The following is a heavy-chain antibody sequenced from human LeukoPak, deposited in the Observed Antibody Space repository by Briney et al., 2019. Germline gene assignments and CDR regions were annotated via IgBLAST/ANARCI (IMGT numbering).Heavy chain of an antibody. V-gene: IGHV1-8*01. CDR1: GYTFTSYD. CDR2: MNPNSGNT. J-gene: IGHJ4*02. Sequence: ASVKVSCKASGYTFTSYDINRVRQATGQGLEWMGWMNPNSGNTGYALRFQGRVTMTRNTPISTAYMELSSLRSEDTAVYYCARGQMAGIAARRDFDYWGQGTLVTVSS. D-gene: IGHD6-6*01. CDR3: ARGQMAGIAARRDFDY.